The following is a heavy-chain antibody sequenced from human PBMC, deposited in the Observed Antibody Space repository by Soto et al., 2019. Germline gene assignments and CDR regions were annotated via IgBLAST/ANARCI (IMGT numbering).Heavy chain of an antibody. J-gene: IGHJ4*02. CDR3: AKDTGADY. CDR1: GFTFSSYG. D-gene: IGHD3-10*01. V-gene: IGHV3-30*18. Sequence: QVQLVESGGGVVQPGRSLRLSCAASGFTFSSYGMYWVRQAPGKGLEWVARISYDGSDQFYGDSVKGRFTISRDHSKNILYVQMNSLRSEDTAVYYCAKDTGADYWGQGTVVTVSA. CDR2: ISYDGSDQ.